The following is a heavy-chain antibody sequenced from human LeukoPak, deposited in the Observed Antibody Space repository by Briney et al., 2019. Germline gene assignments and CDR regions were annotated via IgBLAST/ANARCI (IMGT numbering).Heavy chain of an antibody. CDR2: ISGSGATT. D-gene: IGHD3-22*01. CDR3: AKDFDYYDTSDYFFLAVFDY. Sequence: GGSLRLSCAASGFTFNNYAMTWVRQAPGKGLEWVSAISGSGATTYYADSVKGRFTISRDSSKNTLYLEMSSLRAEDTAVYYCAKDFDYYDTSDYFFLAVFDYWGQGTLVTVSS. CDR1: GFTFNNYA. V-gene: IGHV3-23*01. J-gene: IGHJ4*02.